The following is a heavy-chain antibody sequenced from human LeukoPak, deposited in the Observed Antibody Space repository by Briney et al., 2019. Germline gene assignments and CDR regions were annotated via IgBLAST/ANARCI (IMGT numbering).Heavy chain of an antibody. CDR2: ISGSGAST. CDR3: TKGTIWLPFDY. D-gene: IGHD5-18*01. J-gene: IGHJ4*02. Sequence: GGSLRLSCAASGFXFSNYAMSWARQAPGKGLEWVSAISGSGASTYYADSVKGRFTISRDNSKNTLYLQMNSLRAEDTAVYYCTKGTIWLPFDYWGQGTLVTVSS. CDR1: GFXFSNYA. V-gene: IGHV3-23*01.